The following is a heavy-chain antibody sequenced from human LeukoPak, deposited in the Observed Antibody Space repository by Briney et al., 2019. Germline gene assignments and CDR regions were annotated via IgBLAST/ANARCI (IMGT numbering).Heavy chain of an antibody. CDR2: IYYTGNT. CDR3: ARQTGSGLFTLP. J-gene: IGHJ4*02. CDR1: GVSISSSNSY. Sequence: PSETLSLTCTVSGVSISSSNSYWGWIRQPPGKGLEWIGSIYYTGNTYYNASLKSRVTISIDTSKNQISLRLTSVTAADTAMYYCARQTGSGLFTLPGGQGTLVTVSS. V-gene: IGHV4-39*01. D-gene: IGHD3/OR15-3a*01.